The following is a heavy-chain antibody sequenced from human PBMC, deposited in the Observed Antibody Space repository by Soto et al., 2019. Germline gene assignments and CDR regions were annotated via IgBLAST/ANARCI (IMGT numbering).Heavy chain of an antibody. D-gene: IGHD2-15*01. CDR3: ARGYCSGGSCYGRGMDV. Sequence: SVKVSCKASGGTFSSYTISWVRQAPGQGFEWMGRIIPILGIANYAQKFQGRVTITADKSTSTAYMELSSLRSEDTAVYYCARGYCSGGSCYGRGMDVWGQGTTVTVSS. V-gene: IGHV1-69*02. CDR1: GGTFSSYT. J-gene: IGHJ6*02. CDR2: IIPILGIA.